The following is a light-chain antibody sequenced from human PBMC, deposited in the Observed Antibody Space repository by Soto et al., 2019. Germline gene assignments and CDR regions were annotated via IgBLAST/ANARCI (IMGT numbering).Light chain of an antibody. J-gene: IGKJ5*01. CDR2: GAS. Sequence: DVQMTQSPSSLSASVGDRFTIACRASQLIGNYLNWYQQKPGEAPKVLIFGASSLRSGVPSRFSGSGYGTDFTLTINNLHPEDSATYYCQQTHAVPLTFDQGTRLEIK. V-gene: IGKV1-39*01. CDR3: QQTHAVPLT. CDR1: QLIGNY.